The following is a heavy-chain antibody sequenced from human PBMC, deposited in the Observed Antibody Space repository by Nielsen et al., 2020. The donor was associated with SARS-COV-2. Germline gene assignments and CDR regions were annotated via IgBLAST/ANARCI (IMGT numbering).Heavy chain of an antibody. Sequence: SLKISCAASGFTFDDYAMHWVRQAPGKGLEWVSGISWNSGSIGYADSVKGRFTISRDNAKNSLYLQMNSLRAEDTALYYCAKEPSGHYYYMDVWGKGTTVTVSS. CDR3: AKEPSGHYYYMDV. D-gene: IGHD3-3*01. CDR2: ISWNSGSI. V-gene: IGHV3-9*01. CDR1: GFTFDDYA. J-gene: IGHJ6*03.